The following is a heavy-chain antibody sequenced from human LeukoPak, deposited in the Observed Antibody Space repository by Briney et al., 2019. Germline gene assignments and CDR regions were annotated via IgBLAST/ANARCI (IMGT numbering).Heavy chain of an antibody. V-gene: IGHV4-39*02. CDR3: ARERMSMVRGVSGFYYYMDV. D-gene: IGHD3-10*01. J-gene: IGHJ6*03. CDR1: SASISSSPYY. CDR2: ISYSGTT. Sequence: PSETLSLTCTVSSASISSSPYYWGWIRQSPGKGLEWIGSISYSGTTYYNPSLKSRVTISVDTSKNHFSLKLSSVTAADTAVYYCARERMSMVRGVSGFYYYMDVWGKGTTVTISS.